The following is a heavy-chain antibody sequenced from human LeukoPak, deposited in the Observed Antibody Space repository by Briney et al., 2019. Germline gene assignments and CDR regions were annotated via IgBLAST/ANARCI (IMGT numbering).Heavy chain of an antibody. Sequence: KTGGSLRLPCAASGFTFSSYSMNWVRQAPGKGLEWVSSISSSSSYIYYADSVKGLFTISRDNAKNSLYLQMNSLRAEDTAVYYCARGLGGNPFDYWGQGTLVTVSS. D-gene: IGHD4-23*01. V-gene: IGHV3-21*01. J-gene: IGHJ4*02. CDR2: ISSSSSYI. CDR1: GFTFSSYS. CDR3: ARGLGGNPFDY.